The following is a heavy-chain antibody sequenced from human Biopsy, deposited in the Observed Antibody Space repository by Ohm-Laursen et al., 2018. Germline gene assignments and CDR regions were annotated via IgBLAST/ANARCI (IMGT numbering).Heavy chain of an antibody. D-gene: IGHD5-18*01. J-gene: IGHJ4*02. CDR3: ARGGIVSVHSYGRMGLFYFDS. CDR2: IYGDGRT. CDR1: GFSDNENY. V-gene: IGHV3-53*01. Sequence: SLRLSCSASGFSDNENYMSWARQAPGKGLEWVSFIYGDGRTFYAGSVKDRFTLSRDTSNNLMFLQMDSLRADDTAVYYCARGGIVSVHSYGRMGLFYFDSWGQGILVTVAS.